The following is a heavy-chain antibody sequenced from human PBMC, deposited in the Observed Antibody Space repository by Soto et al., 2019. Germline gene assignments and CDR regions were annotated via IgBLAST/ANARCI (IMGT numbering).Heavy chain of an antibody. D-gene: IGHD3-9*01. J-gene: IGHJ5*02. CDR1: GDSLIGYA. Sequence: SSTLSLTCDVHGDSLIGYAWSWIRQPPGKGLEWIGEITFRGVTNYHPSLKSRLSMSVDTSKNRISLNVSSVTAADTALYFCARKLEASIRHVEWFSYKWFDPWGPGTLVTVSS. V-gene: IGHV4-34*01. CDR2: ITFRGVT. CDR3: ARKLEASIRHVEWFSYKWFDP.